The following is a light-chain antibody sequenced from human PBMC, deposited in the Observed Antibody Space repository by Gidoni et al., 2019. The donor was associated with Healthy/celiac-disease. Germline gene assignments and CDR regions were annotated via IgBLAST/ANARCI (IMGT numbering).Light chain of an antibody. CDR1: SSDVGGYNY. V-gene: IGLV2-14*01. CDR3: SSYTISSSLVV. Sequence: QSALTQPASVSGSPGQSITISCTGTSSDVGGYNYVSWYQQHPGDAPKLMIYEVNNRPSGVPDRFSGSKSGNTASLTISGLQAEDEADYYCSSYTISSSLVVFGGGTELTVL. CDR2: EVN. J-gene: IGLJ2*01.